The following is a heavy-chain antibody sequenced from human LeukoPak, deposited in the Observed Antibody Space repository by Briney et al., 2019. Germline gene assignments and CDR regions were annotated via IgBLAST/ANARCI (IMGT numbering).Heavy chain of an antibody. CDR1: GFTFSSYS. CDR2: ISSSSSYI. D-gene: IGHD3-10*01. CDR3: ARDSGYGFVLDYFDY. Sequence: GGSLRLSCAASGFTFSSYSMNWVRQAPGKGLEWVSSISSSSSYIYYADSVKGRFTISRDNAKNSLCLQMNSLRAEDTAVYYCARDSGYGFVLDYFDYWGQGTLVTVSS. V-gene: IGHV3-21*01. J-gene: IGHJ4*02.